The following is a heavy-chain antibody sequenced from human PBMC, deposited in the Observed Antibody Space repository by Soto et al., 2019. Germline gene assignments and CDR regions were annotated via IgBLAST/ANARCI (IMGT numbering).Heavy chain of an antibody. CDR1: GGTFSSYT. CDR2: IIPILGIA. D-gene: IGHD6-13*01. J-gene: IGHJ5*02. CDR3: ARSSIAAAGNWFDP. Sequence: QVQLVQSGAEVKKPGSSVKVSCKASGGTFSSYTISWVRQAPGQGLEWMGRIIPILGIANYAQKLQGRVTITADKSTSTAYMELSSLRSEDTAVYYCARSSIAAAGNWFDPWGQGTLVTVSS. V-gene: IGHV1-69*02.